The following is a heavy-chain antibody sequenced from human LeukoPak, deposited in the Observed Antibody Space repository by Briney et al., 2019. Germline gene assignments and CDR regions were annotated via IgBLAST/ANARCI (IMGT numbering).Heavy chain of an antibody. J-gene: IGHJ4*02. CDR3: AGDGHYDSSGYPLDY. Sequence: GRSLRLSCAASGFTFSSYGMHWVRQAPGKGLEWVAVIWYDGSNKYYADSVKGRFTISRDNSKNTLYLQMNSLRAEDTAVYYCAGDGHYDSSGYPLDYWGQGTLVTVSS. V-gene: IGHV3-33*01. D-gene: IGHD3-22*01. CDR1: GFTFSSYG. CDR2: IWYDGSNK.